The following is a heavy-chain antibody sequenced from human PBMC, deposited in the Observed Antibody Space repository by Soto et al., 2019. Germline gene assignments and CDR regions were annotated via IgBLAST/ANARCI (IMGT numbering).Heavy chain of an antibody. D-gene: IGHD2-8*01. V-gene: IGHV5-51*01. CDR2: IYPGDSDT. CDR3: AIQDQERGGYCTNGVCAGGSYYYGMDV. J-gene: IGHJ6*02. CDR1: GYSFTSYC. Sequence: GESLKISCKGSGYSFTSYCIGWVRQMPGKGLEWMGIIYPGDSDTRYSPSFQGQITISADKSISTAYLQWSSLKASDTAMYYCAIQDQERGGYCTNGVCAGGSYYYGMDVWGQGTTVTVSS.